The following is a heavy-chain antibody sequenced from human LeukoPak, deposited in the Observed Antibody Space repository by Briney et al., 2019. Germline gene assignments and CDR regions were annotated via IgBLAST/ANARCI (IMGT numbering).Heavy chain of an antibody. CDR3: ARGADSVTTDY. Sequence: NPSETLSLTCAVYGGSFSGYYWSWIPQPPGKGLEWIGEINHSGSTNYNPSLKSRVTRTGDTSKNQFSLKLSSVTAADTAVYYCARGADSVTTDYWGQGTLVTVSS. CDR1: GGSFSGYY. D-gene: IGHD4-11*01. CDR2: INHSGST. V-gene: IGHV4-34*01. J-gene: IGHJ4*02.